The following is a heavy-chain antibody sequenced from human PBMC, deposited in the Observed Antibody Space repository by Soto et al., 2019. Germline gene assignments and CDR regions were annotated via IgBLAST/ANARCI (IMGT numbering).Heavy chain of an antibody. J-gene: IGHJ6*02. D-gene: IGHD3-22*01. CDR1: GFTFSSYA. CDR3: ARDPYYDSSGYYPRVYYYYGMDV. Sequence: QVQLEESGGGVVQPGRSLRLSCAASGFTFSSYAMHWVRQAPGKGLEWVAVISYDGSNKYYADSVKGRFTISRDNSKNTLYLQMNSLRAEDTAVYYCARDPYYDSSGYYPRVYYYYGMDVWGQGTTVTVSS. CDR2: ISYDGSNK. V-gene: IGHV3-30-3*01.